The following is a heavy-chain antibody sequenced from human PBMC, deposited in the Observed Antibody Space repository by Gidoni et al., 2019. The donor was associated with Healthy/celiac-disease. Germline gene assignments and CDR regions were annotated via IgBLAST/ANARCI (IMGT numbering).Heavy chain of an antibody. CDR3: ARLGRGYCSGGSCYE. J-gene: IGHJ4*02. D-gene: IGHD2-15*01. Sequence: EVQLVQSGAEVKKPGESRRISCKGSGYSLPRYWISWVRQMPGKGLEWMGRIDPSGSYTNYSPSFQGHVTISADKSISTAYLQWSSLKASDTAMYYCARLGRGYCSGGSCYEWGQGTLVTVSS. V-gene: IGHV5-10-1*03. CDR1: GYSLPRYW. CDR2: IDPSGSYT.